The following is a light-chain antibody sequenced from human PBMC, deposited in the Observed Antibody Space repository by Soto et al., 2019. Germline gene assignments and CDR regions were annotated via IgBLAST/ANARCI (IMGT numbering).Light chain of an antibody. CDR2: EVN. CDR1: SSDVGGYNY. V-gene: IGLV2-14*01. J-gene: IGLJ1*01. CDR3: TSYTSRNTYF. Sequence: QSALTQPASVSASPGQSITISCTGTSSDVGGYNYVSWYQQHPGKAPKLIIYEVNNRPSGVSNRFSGSKSGNTASLTISGLQPEDKADYYCTSYTSRNTYFFGSGTKLTVL.